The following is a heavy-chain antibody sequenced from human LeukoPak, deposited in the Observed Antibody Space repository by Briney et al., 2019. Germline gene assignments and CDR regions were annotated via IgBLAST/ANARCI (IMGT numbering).Heavy chain of an antibody. CDR3: ARDPPYYYDSSGDFDY. D-gene: IGHD3-22*01. CDR2: INPNSGGT. Sequence: GASVKVSCKASGYTFTGYYMHWVRQAPGQGLEWMGWINPNSGGTNYAQKFQGRVTITMDESTSTAYMELSSLRSEDTAVYYCARDPPYYYDSSGDFDYWGQGTLVTVSS. CDR1: GYTFTGYY. J-gene: IGHJ4*02. V-gene: IGHV1-2*02.